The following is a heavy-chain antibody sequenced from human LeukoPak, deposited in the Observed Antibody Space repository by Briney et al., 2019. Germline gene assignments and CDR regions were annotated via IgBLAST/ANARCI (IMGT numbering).Heavy chain of an antibody. J-gene: IGHJ4*02. V-gene: IGHV1-46*01. CDR1: GYTFTSYY. D-gene: IGHD3-10*01. Sequence: ASVKVSCKASGYTFTSYYMHWVRQAPGQGLEWMGIINPSGGSTSYAQKFQGRVTMTRDTSTSTVYMELSSLRSEDTAVYFCTGSGSYYKGFDYWGQGTLVTVSS. CDR3: TGSGSYYKGFDY. CDR2: INPSGGST.